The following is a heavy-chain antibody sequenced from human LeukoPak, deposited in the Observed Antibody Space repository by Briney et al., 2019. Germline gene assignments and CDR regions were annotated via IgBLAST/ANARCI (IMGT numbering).Heavy chain of an antibody. CDR1: GGSISSSSYY. CDR3: ARREMAFDY. V-gene: IGHV4-39*01. D-gene: IGHD5-24*01. CDR2: IYYSGST. J-gene: IGHJ4*02. Sequence: PSETLSLTCTVSGGSISSSSYYWGWIRQPPGKGLEWIGSIYYSGSTYYNPSLKSRVTISVDTSKNQFSLKLSSATAADTAVYYCARREMAFDYWGQGTLVTVSS.